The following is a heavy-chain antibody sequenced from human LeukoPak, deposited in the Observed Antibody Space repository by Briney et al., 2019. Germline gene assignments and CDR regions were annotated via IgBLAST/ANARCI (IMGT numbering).Heavy chain of an antibody. D-gene: IGHD6-19*01. V-gene: IGHV3-23*01. J-gene: IGHJ4*02. Sequence: GGSLRLSCAASGFTFSSYGMHWVRQAPGKGLEWVSAISGSGGSTYYADSVKGRFTISRDNSKNTLYLQMNSLRAEDTAVYYCAKDLWIAVAGTFDYWGQGTLVTVSS. CDR1: GFTFSSYG. CDR3: AKDLWIAVAGTFDY. CDR2: ISGSGGST.